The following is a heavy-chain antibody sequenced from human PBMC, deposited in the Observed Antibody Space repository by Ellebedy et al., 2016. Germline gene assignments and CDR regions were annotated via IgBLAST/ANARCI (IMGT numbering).Heavy chain of an antibody. Sequence: GESLKISCAASGFTFSSYGMHWVRQAPGKGLEWVAVIWYDGSNKYYADSVKGRFTISRDNSKNTLYLQMNSLRAEDTAVYYCASTNRWHAVGARAFDIWGQGTMVTVSS. J-gene: IGHJ3*02. CDR3: ASTNRWHAVGARAFDI. V-gene: IGHV3-33*01. CDR1: GFTFSSYG. CDR2: IWYDGSNK. D-gene: IGHD5-24*01.